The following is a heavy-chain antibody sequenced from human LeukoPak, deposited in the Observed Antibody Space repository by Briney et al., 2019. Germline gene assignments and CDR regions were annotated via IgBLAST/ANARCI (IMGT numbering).Heavy chain of an antibody. V-gene: IGHV3-30-3*01. CDR3: AKDHYYYGSGIYFMHYFDY. CDR1: GFTFSSYA. CDR2: ISYDGSNK. D-gene: IGHD3-10*01. Sequence: PGGSLRLSCAASGFTFSSYAMHWVRQAPGKGLEWVAVISYDGSNKYYADSVKGRFTISRENSKNTLHLQMNSLRAEDTAVYYCAKDHYYYGSGIYFMHYFDYWGQGTLVTVSS. J-gene: IGHJ4*02.